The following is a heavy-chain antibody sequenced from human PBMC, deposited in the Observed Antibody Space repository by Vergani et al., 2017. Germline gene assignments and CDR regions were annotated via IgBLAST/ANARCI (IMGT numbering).Heavy chain of an antibody. J-gene: IGHJ4*02. V-gene: IGHV1-46*03. CDR2: INPSGGST. CDR3: ARPHGDILPPDPRRLDY. Sequence: QVLLVQSGAEVKKPGASVRVSCKTSGYTFTNYYIHWVRQAPGQGLEWMGIINPSGGSTTYAQQFQGRHTMTRDTSTSTVYMDLSNLRSEDTAVYYCARPHGDILPPDPRRLDYWGQGTLVTVSS. CDR1: GYTFTNYY.